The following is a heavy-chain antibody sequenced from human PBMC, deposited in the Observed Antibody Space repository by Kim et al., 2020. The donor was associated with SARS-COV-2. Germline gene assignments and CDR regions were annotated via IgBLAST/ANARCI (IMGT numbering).Heavy chain of an antibody. CDR3: AKARCRGGSCYPRIFDY. V-gene: IGHV3-33*06. D-gene: IGHD2-15*01. J-gene: IGHJ4*02. Sequence: VTGRFNISRENSRNIMYLQMNSLRVEDTAVYYCAKARCRGGSCYPRIFDYWGQGTLVTVSS.